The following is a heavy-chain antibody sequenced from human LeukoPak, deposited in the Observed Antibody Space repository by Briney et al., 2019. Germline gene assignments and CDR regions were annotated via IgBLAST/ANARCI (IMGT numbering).Heavy chain of an antibody. CDR1: GFTFSSYW. D-gene: IGHD6-19*01. Sequence: GGSLRLSCAASGFTFSSYWMHWVRQAPGKGLVWVSRINSDGSSTSYADSVKGRFTISRDNAKNTLYLQMNSLRAEDTAVYYCAKDGGSGPYYFDYWGQGTLVTVSS. CDR2: INSDGSST. J-gene: IGHJ4*02. CDR3: AKDGGSGPYYFDY. V-gene: IGHV3-74*01.